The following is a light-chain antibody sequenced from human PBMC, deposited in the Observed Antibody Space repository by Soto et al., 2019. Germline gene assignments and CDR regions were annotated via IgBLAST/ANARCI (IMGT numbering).Light chain of an antibody. CDR3: QQDNSSPIS. CDR2: GAS. Sequence: DIQRTQSRSSLSASVGDRVTITGRASQGISTWLAWYQQTPGKDPKMLIYGASSLQSGVPSRFSGSGSGTDLTLTLSKLQPEDVPTDYCQQDNSSPISFGPGTRLEIK. V-gene: IGKV1D-12*01. J-gene: IGKJ5*01. CDR1: QGISTW.